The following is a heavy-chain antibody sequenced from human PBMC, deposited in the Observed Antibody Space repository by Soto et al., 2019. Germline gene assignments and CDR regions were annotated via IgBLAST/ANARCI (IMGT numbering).Heavy chain of an antibody. Sequence: ASVKVSCKASGYTFTSYGISWLLQAPGQGLEWMGWISAYNGNTNYAQKLQGRVTMTTDTSTSTAYMELRSLRSDDTAVYYCAKSYYDILTRANWFDPWGQGTLVTVSS. CDR3: AKSYYDILTRANWFDP. J-gene: IGHJ5*02. V-gene: IGHV1-18*01. D-gene: IGHD3-9*01. CDR2: ISAYNGNT. CDR1: GYTFTSYG.